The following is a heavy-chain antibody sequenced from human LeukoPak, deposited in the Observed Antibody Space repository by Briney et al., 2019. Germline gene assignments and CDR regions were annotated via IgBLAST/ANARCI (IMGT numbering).Heavy chain of an antibody. CDR3: ARYYGIEAPDTSFYYYGMDV. Sequence: PSETLSLTCTVSGASTRSFYWSWIRQSPGKGLEWIGYMYYSGRTKYNPSLKSRVTMSVDTSQNQFSLKMSSVTAADTAVYYCARYYGIEAPDTSFYYYGMDVWGQGTTVTVS. V-gene: IGHV4-59*08. CDR1: GASTRSFY. D-gene: IGHD6-13*01. J-gene: IGHJ6*02. CDR2: MYYSGRT.